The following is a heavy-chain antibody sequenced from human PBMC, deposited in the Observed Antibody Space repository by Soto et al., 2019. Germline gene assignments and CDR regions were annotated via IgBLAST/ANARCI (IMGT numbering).Heavy chain of an antibody. CDR1: GGSFSGYY. J-gene: IGHJ3*02. CDR2: INHSGST. D-gene: IGHD3-22*01. CDR3: ARDRRYYYYDSSCPYSQSSAFDI. V-gene: IGHV4-34*01. Sequence: SETLSLTCAVYGGSFSGYYWSWIRQPPGKGLEWIGEINHSGSTNYNPSLKSRVTISVDTSKNQFSLKLSSVTAADTAVYYCARDRRYYYYDSSCPYSQSSAFDIWGQGTMVTVSS.